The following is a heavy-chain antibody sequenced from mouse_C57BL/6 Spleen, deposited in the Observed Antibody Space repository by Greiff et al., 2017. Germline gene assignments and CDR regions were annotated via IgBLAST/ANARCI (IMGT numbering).Heavy chain of an antibody. CDR2: IDPANGNT. J-gene: IGHJ3*01. CDR1: GFNIKYTY. CDR3: AREGSAWFAY. Sequence: VQLQQSVAELVRPGASVKLSCTASGFNIKYTYMHWVKQRPEQGLEWIGRIDPANGNTKYAPKFQGKATITADTSSNTAYLQLSSLTSEDTAIYYCAREGSAWFAYWGQGTLVTVSA. V-gene: IGHV14-3*01.